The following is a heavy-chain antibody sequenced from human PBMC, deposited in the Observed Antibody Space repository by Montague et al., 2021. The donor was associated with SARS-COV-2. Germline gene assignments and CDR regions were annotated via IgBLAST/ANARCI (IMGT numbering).Heavy chain of an antibody. Sequence: PALVKPTQTLTLTCTFSGSSLSTSGMCVSWVRQPPGKALEWLARIDWDDDKYYSTSLKTRLTISKDTSKNQVVLTMTNMDPVDTATYYCARMAMVRGVPLDYWGQGTLVTVSS. D-gene: IGHD3-10*01. CDR2: IDWDDDK. CDR3: ARMAMVRGVPLDY. CDR1: GSSLSTSGMC. J-gene: IGHJ4*02. V-gene: IGHV2-70*11.